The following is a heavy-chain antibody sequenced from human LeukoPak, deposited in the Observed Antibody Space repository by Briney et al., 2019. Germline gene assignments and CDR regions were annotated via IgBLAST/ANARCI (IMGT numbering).Heavy chain of an antibody. D-gene: IGHD6-13*01. J-gene: IGHJ3*02. V-gene: IGHV3-11*04. CDR1: GFTFSDYY. CDR3: ARDLSSWTLSGFDI. Sequence: GGSLRLSCAASGFTFSDYYMSWIRQAPGKGLEWVSYISSSGSTIYYADSVKGRFTISRDNAKNSLYLQMNSLRAEDTAVYYCARDLSSWTLSGFDIWGQGTMVTVSS. CDR2: ISSSGSTI.